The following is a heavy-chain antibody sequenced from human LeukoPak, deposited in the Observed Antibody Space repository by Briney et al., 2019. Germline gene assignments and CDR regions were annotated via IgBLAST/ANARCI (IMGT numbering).Heavy chain of an antibody. CDR1: GGSMSSYY. CDR3: ARHGSTSSDDYFQH. D-gene: IGHD2/OR15-2a*01. J-gene: IGHJ1*01. V-gene: IGHV4-59*08. Sequence: SSETLSLTCTVSGGSMSSYYWSWIRQPPGQGLEWIGYIYYSGTTNYNPSLKSRVTMSVGTSMNQFSLKMSSVTAADTAVYYCARHGSTSSDDYFQHWGQGTLVTVSS. CDR2: IYYSGTT.